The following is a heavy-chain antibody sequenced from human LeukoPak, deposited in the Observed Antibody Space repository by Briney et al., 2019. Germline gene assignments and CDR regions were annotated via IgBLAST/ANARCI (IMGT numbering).Heavy chain of an antibody. CDR3: ACSSTSCGC. D-gene: IGHD2-2*01. CDR1: GFTFSTYW. Sequence: GGSLRLSCAASGFTFSTYWMSWVRQAPGKGLEWVANIKQDGSENYYVDSVKGRFTISRDNANNSLYLQMNSLRAEDTAVYYCACSSTSCGCWGQGTLVTVSS. V-gene: IGHV3-7*01. CDR2: IKQDGSEN. J-gene: IGHJ4*02.